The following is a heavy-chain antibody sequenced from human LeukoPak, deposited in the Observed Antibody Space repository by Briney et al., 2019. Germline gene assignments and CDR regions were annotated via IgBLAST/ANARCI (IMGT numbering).Heavy chain of an antibody. CDR1: GFIFSAYT. J-gene: IGHJ3*02. CDR3: ARDGYYGSGKGVFDI. CDR2: ISSSSSYI. Sequence: GGSLRLSCAASGFIFSAYTMKWVRRAPGKGLEWVSSISSSSSYIYYADSVKGRFTISRDNAKNSLYLQMNSLRAEDTAVYYCARDGYYGSGKGVFDIWGQGTVVTVSS. V-gene: IGHV3-21*01. D-gene: IGHD3-10*01.